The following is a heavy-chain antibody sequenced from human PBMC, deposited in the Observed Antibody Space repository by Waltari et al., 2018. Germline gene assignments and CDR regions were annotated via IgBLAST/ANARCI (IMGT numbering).Heavy chain of an antibody. Sequence: QVQLVQSGAEVKKPGSSVKVSCKASGGTLSSYAISWVRQAPGQGLEWMGGIIPIFGTANYAQKFQGRVTITTDESTSTAYMELSSLRSEDTAVYYCARDLLTYYYYYGMDVWGQGTTVTVSS. CDR3: ARDLLTYYYYYGMDV. CDR2: IIPIFGTA. D-gene: IGHD3-16*01. CDR1: GGTLSSYA. V-gene: IGHV1-69*05. J-gene: IGHJ6*02.